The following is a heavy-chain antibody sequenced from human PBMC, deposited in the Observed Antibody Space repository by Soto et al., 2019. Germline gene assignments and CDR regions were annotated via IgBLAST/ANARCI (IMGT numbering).Heavy chain of an antibody. Sequence: GESLKISCKGSGYSFTSYWISWVRQMPGKGLEWMGRIDPSDSYTNYSPSFQGHVTISADKSISTAYLQWSSLKASDTAMYYCARQEYSSSYYYYYGMDVWGQGTTVTVSS. CDR2: IDPSDSYT. J-gene: IGHJ6*02. V-gene: IGHV5-10-1*01. D-gene: IGHD6-6*01. CDR1: GYSFTSYW. CDR3: ARQEYSSSYYYYYGMDV.